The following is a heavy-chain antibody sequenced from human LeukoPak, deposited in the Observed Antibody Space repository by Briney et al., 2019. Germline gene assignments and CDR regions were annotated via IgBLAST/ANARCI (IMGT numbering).Heavy chain of an antibody. CDR2: SSYTGTT. V-gene: IGHV4-39*07. J-gene: IGHJ5*02. CDR1: GGSIRDNIYF. CDR3: ARLRPRGYYYDRDWFDP. Sequence: SETLSLTCTVSGGSIRDNIYFWGWIRQPPGKGLEWIGSSSYTGTTSFNSSLESRVTISVDTSKNQFSLKLSSVTAADTAVYYCARLRPRGYYYDRDWFDPWGQGTLVTVSS. D-gene: IGHD3-22*01.